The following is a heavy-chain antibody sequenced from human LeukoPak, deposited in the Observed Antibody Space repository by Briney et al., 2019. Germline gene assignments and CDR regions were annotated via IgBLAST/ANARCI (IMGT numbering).Heavy chain of an antibody. J-gene: IGHJ4*02. CDR1: GFTFSSYS. CDR2: ISSSSSDI. CDR3: AKAEPASGYDY. Sequence: PGGSLRLSCAASGFTFSSYSMNWVRQAPGKGLEWVSSISSSSSDIYYADSVKGRFTISRDNAKNSVYLQMNSLRAEDTAVYFCAKAEPASGYDYWGQGTLVTVSS. V-gene: IGHV3-21*01. D-gene: IGHD1-14*01.